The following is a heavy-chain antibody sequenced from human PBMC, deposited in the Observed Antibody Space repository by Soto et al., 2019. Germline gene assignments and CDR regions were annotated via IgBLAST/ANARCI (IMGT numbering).Heavy chain of an antibody. V-gene: IGHV4-31*03. CDR3: ANYGDNSGFDY. CDR2: INYSGTT. D-gene: IGHD4-17*01. CDR1: GDSINSRGYY. J-gene: IGHJ4*02. Sequence: SETLSLTCTVSGDSINSRGYYWTWIRQHPGKGLEWIGYINYSGTTYYNPSLKSRITMSLDKSKNQFSLKLSSMTAADTAVYYCANYGDNSGFDYWGQGTLVTVPS.